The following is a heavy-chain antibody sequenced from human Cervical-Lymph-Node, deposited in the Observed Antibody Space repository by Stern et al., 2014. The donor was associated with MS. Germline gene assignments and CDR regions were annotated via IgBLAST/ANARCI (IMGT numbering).Heavy chain of an antibody. D-gene: IGHD1-26*01. V-gene: IGHV3-33*01. Sequence: VQLEESGGGVVQPGRSLRLSCAASGFTFSSYGMHWVRQAPGKGLEWVAVIWDDGSNKYYADSVQGRFTISRDNSKNTLYLQMSSLGAEDTAIYYCVRGVGLMPVADYWGQGTLVTVSS. J-gene: IGHJ4*02. CDR1: GFTFSSYG. CDR3: VRGVGLMPVADY. CDR2: IWDDGSNK.